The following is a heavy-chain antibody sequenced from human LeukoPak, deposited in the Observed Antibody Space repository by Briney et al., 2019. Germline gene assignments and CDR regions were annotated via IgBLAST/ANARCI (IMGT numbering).Heavy chain of an antibody. CDR2: IRSDGSDK. CDR3: ARGVWFDP. J-gene: IGHJ5*02. CDR1: TFTFSQYG. Sequence: GGSLRLSCTPSTFTFSQYGMNWVRQAPGKGLEWVAFIRSDGSDKYYADSVKGRFTISRDNAKNSLYLQMNSLRAEDTAVYYCARGVWFDPWGQGTLVTVSS. V-gene: IGHV3-30*02.